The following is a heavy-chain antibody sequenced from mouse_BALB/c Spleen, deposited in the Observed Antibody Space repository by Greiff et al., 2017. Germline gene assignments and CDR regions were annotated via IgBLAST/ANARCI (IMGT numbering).Heavy chain of an antibody. J-gene: IGHJ3*01. D-gene: IGHD2-14*01. CDR2: IDPANGNT. CDR1: GFNIKDTY. Sequence: EVMLVESGAELVKPGASVKLSCTASGFNIKDTYMHWVKQRPEQGLEWIGRIDPANGNTKYDPKFQGKATITADTSSNTAYLQLSSLTSEDTAVYYCARSAYRYDEGTAYWGQGTLVTVSA. CDR3: ARSAYRYDEGTAY. V-gene: IGHV14-3*02.